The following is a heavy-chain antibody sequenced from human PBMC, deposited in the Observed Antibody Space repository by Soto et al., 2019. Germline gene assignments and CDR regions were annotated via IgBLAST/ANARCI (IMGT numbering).Heavy chain of an antibody. V-gene: IGHV3-33*01. D-gene: IGHD2-2*01. CDR3: ARDQKDSTVFDY. CDR1: GFTFSSYG. J-gene: IGHJ4*02. CDR2: IWYDGSNK. Sequence: QVQLVESGGGVVQPGRSLRLSCAASGFTFSSYGMHWVRQAPGKGLEWVAVIWYDGSNKYYADSVKGQFTISRDNSKNTLYLQMNSLRAEDTAVYYCARDQKDSTVFDYWGQGTLVTVSS.